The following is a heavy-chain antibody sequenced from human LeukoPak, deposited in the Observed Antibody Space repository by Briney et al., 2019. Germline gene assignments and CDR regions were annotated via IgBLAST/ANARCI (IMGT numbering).Heavy chain of an antibody. CDR3: ARLNVNTAMATDY. CDR1: RGSISAYY. V-gene: IGHV4-59*08. Sequence: PSETLSLTCTVSRGSISAYYWSWIRQPPGKGLEWTGYISNSGSTNYNPSLKSRVTISVDTSKNKFSLKLSSVTAADTAVYYCARLNVNTAMATDYWGQGTLVTVSS. CDR2: ISNSGST. D-gene: IGHD5-18*01. J-gene: IGHJ4*02.